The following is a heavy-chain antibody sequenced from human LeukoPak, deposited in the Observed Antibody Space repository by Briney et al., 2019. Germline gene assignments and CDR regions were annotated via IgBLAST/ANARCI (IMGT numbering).Heavy chain of an antibody. CDR1: GFTFSSYG. J-gene: IGHJ4*02. D-gene: IGHD3-10*01. Sequence: GGTLRLSCAASGFTFSSYGMHWVRQAPGKGLEWVAFIRYDGSNKYYADSVKGRFTISRDNSKNTLYLQMNSLRAEDTAVYYCARELWFGELPDYWGQGTLVTVSS. CDR2: IRYDGSNK. V-gene: IGHV3-30*02. CDR3: ARELWFGELPDY.